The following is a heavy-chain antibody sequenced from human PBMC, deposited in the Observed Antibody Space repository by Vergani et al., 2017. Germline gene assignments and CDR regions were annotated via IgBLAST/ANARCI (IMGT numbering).Heavy chain of an antibody. CDR3: AREGHLVGPDLDY. CDR2: MKEDGADK. J-gene: IGHJ4*02. D-gene: IGHD1-26*01. CDR1: GFKLVDYW. Sequence: EVHLVESGGGLVQPGGSLRLSCVGSGFKLVDYWMSWVRQAPGKGLEWVADMKEDGADKKYVDSVKGRFTISRDNAKNSLFLQMNSLRAEDTAVYFCAREGHLVGPDLDYWGQGTLVTVSS. V-gene: IGHV3-7*01.